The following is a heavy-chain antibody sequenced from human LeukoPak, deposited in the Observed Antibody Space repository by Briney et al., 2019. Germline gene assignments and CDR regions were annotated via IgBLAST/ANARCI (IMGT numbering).Heavy chain of an antibody. D-gene: IGHD3-16*02. V-gene: IGHV4-59*01. CDR2: ISCSGST. J-gene: IGHJ4*02. CDR1: GGSISSYY. CDR3: ARYIWGSYPTFEDY. Sequence: PSETLALTCTVSGGSISSYYWSWLRQPPGKGLEWIGYISCSGSTNYNPSLKSRVTISVDTSKNQFTLKLNSVTAADTAVYYCARYIWGSYPTFEDYWGQGSLVTVSS.